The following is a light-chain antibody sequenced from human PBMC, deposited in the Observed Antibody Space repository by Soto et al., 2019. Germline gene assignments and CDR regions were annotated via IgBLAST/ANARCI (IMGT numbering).Light chain of an antibody. Sequence: DIQMTQSPSTLSASVGDRVTITCRASQSISSWLAWYQQQPGKAPKLLIYEASSSEIGVPPRFSGSGFGTEFTLTISSLQPEASATYYCQYYKDHSTFGQATRLAI. CDR1: QSISSW. CDR3: QYYKDHST. J-gene: IGKJ1*01. V-gene: IGKV1-5*03. CDR2: EAS.